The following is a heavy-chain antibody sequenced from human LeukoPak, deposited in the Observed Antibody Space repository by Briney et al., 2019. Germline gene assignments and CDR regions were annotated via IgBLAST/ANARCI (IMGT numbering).Heavy chain of an antibody. CDR3: ARSLPYGTTWYGRSDF. D-gene: IGHD6-13*01. Sequence: PSETLSLTCAVSGGSISSSNWWSWVRQPPGKGLEWVANIRQDGDTKYYVDSVKGRFTISRDNAMNSLYLQMNSLRAEDTAIYYCARSLPYGTTWYGRSDFWGQGTLVTVSS. CDR2: IRQDGDTK. J-gene: IGHJ4*02. V-gene: IGHV3-7*03. CDR1: GGSISSSNW.